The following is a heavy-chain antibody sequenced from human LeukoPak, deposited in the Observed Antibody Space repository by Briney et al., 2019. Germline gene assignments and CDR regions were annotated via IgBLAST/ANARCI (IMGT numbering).Heavy chain of an antibody. CDR1: GCGFTSYW. CDR3: ATWESLGYYFDY. D-gene: IGHD1-26*01. J-gene: IGHJ4*02. Sequence: GEALQISCWGAGCGFTSYWIGWGRRMPGRGGVWMGVIYSGDCDTRYSPSFQGQVTISADKSISTAYLQWSSLKASDTAMYYCATWESLGYYFDYWGQGTLVTVSS. CDR2: IYSGDCDT. V-gene: IGHV5-51*01.